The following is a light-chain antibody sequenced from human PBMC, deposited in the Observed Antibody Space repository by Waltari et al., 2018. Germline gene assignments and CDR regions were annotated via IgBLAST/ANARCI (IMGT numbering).Light chain of an antibody. Sequence: QPVLTPPAPVFGSPGRPSHISFTGPSPDFGHYNLVSWYQQYPGKAPKVMIYQVNKRPSETSNRFSGSKSGNTASLTISGLQAENEADYYCCSYADSRTWVFGGGTKLTVL. CDR3: CSYADSRTWV. CDR1: SPDFGHYNL. V-gene: IGLV2-23*02. J-gene: IGLJ3*02. CDR2: QVN.